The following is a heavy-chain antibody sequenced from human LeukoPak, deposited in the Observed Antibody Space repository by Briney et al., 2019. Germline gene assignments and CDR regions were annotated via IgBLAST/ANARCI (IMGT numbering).Heavy chain of an antibody. CDR3: ATGGHYFGA. CDR2: IKRKSEGGAT. J-gene: IGHJ4*01. Sequence: PGGSLRLSCAASGVTLSDAWVSWVRQSPGKGLEWIGRIKRKSEGGATEYAAPVKGRFTLSRDDSKNALFLQMNNLKTEDTAVYHCATGGHYFGAWGHGTLVTVSA. V-gene: IGHV3-15*01. D-gene: IGHD3-10*01. CDR1: GVTLSDAW.